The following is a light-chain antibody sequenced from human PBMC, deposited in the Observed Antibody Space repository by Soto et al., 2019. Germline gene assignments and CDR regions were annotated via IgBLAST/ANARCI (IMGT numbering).Light chain of an antibody. V-gene: IGKV3-15*01. Sequence: EIVMTQSPATLSVSPGGRATLSCRASQSVSSNLAWYQQKPGQAPRLLIYGASTRATGIPARFSGSGSGTEFTLTISSLQSEDFAVYYCQQYNNWPPWTVGQGTKVDIK. CDR3: QQYNNWPPWT. CDR2: GAS. CDR1: QSVSSN. J-gene: IGKJ1*01.